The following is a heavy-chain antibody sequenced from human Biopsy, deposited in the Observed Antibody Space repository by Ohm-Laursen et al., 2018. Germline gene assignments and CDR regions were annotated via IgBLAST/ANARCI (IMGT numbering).Heavy chain of an antibody. CDR1: GFSVSSYD. V-gene: IGHV3-21*01. J-gene: IGHJ6*02. CDR3: ARDSSRRAREGGMDV. CDR2: ISETSSHI. Sequence: SLRLSCAASGFSVSSYDMNWVRQAPGKGLEWIPYISETSSHIYDADSVRGRFTVARGIAKNSLYLQLNSLRVEDTAVYYCARDSSRRAREGGMDVWGQGTTVTVSS. D-gene: IGHD6-6*01.